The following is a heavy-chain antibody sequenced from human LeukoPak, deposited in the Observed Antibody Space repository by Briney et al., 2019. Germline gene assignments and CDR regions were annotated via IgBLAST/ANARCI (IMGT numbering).Heavy chain of an antibody. CDR1: GFTFSSYG. D-gene: IGHD6-6*01. Sequence: GGSLRLSCAASGFTFSSYGMHWVRQAPGKGLEGGAVIWYDGSNKYYADSGKGRFTIYRDNSKNTLYLQMNSLRAEDTAVYYCAKDVRRAARSRFAYWGQGTLVTVSS. CDR3: AKDVRRAARSRFAY. J-gene: IGHJ4*02. V-gene: IGHV3-33*06. CDR2: IWYDGSNK.